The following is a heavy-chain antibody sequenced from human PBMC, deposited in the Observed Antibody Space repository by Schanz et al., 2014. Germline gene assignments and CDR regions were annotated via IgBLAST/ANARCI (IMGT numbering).Heavy chain of an antibody. Sequence: VQLLESGGGLVQPGGSLRLSCSASGFTFSIYAMHWVRQAPGKGLEYVSAISHDGYSTYYADSVKGRFTISRDNSKNTLYLQMNSLRPEDTAVYYCAKDAPYPFDLWGRGTLITVSS. CDR3: AKDAPYPFDL. CDR1: GFTFSIYA. CDR2: ISHDGYST. V-gene: IGHV3-64*04. J-gene: IGHJ2*01.